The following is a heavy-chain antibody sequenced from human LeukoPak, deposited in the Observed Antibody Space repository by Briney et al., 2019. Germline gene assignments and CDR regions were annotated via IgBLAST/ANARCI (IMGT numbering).Heavy chain of an antibody. V-gene: IGHV3-21*01. D-gene: IGHD3-10*01. CDR2: ISSSSSYI. CDR1: GFTFSSYS. CDR3: ARGGARWSYPNVADY. Sequence: GGSLRLSCAASGFTFSSYSMNWVRQAPGKGLEWVSSISSSSSYIYYADSVKGRFTISRDNAKNSLYLQMNSLRAEDTAVYYCARGGARWSYPNVADYWGQGTLVTVSS. J-gene: IGHJ4*02.